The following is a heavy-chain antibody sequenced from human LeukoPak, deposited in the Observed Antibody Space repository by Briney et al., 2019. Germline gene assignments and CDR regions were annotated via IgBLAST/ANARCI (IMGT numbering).Heavy chain of an antibody. CDR2: ISGSGAGT. CDR1: GFTFSSYA. J-gene: IGHJ4*02. Sequence: GGSLRLSCAASGFTFSSYAMSWVRQAPGKGLEWVSAISGSGAGTYYADSVKGRFTISRDNSKNTLYLQMNSLRAEDTAVYYCARGRAYFDYWGQGTLVTVSS. CDR3: ARGRAYFDY. V-gene: IGHV3-23*01.